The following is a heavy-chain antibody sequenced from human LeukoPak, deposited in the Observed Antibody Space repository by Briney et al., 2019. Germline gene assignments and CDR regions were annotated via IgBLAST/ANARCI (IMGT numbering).Heavy chain of an antibody. J-gene: IGHJ4*02. CDR2: IYYSGST. Sequence: PSETLSLTCTVSGGSISSSSYYWGWIRQPPGKGLEWIGSIYYSGSTFYNPSLKSRVTISVDTSKNQFSLKLSSVTAADTAVYYCARRGWELLAYYFDYWGLGTLVTVSS. V-gene: IGHV4-39*01. CDR3: ARRGWELLAYYFDY. D-gene: IGHD1-26*01. CDR1: GGSISSSSYY.